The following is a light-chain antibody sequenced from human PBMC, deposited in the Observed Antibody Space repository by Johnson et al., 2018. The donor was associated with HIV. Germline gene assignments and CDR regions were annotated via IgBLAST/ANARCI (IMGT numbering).Light chain of an antibody. J-gene: IGLJ1*01. CDR1: SSNIGNNY. Sequence: HSVLTQPPSVSAAPGQKVTISCSGSSSNIGNNYVSWYQQLPGTAPKLLIYENNKRPSGIPDRFSGSKSGTSATLGITGLQTGDEADYYCGTWDSSLSALYVFGTGTKVPVL. V-gene: IGLV1-51*02. CDR2: ENN. CDR3: GTWDSSLSALYV.